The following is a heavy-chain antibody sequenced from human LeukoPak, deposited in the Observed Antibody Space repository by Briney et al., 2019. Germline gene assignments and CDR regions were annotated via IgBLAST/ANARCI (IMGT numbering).Heavy chain of an antibody. D-gene: IGHD4-23*01. J-gene: IGHJ4*02. CDR3: ARDRRYGGNSLYYFDY. CDR2: IKPDGSEK. Sequence: GGSLRLSCAASGFTFSSYWMSWVRQAPGKGLERVATIKPDGSEKYYVDSVKGRFTISRDNAKNSLYLQMNSLRAEDTAVYYCARDRRYGGNSLYYFDYWGQGTLVTVSS. V-gene: IGHV3-7*01. CDR1: GFTFSSYW.